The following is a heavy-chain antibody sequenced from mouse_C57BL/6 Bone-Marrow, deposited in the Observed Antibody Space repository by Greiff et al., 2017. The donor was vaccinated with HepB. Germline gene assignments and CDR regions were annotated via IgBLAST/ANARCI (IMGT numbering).Heavy chain of an antibody. CDR3: TTWDGKAWFAY. CDR1: GFNFKDDY. J-gene: IGHJ3*01. Sequence: EVQLQQSGAELVRPGASVKLSCTASGFNFKDDYMHWVKQRPEQGLEWIGWIDPENGDTEYASKFQGKATITADTSSNTAYLQLSSLTSEDTADYYCTTWDGKAWFAYWGQGTLVTVSA. CDR2: IDPENGDT. V-gene: IGHV14-4*01. D-gene: IGHD2-1*01.